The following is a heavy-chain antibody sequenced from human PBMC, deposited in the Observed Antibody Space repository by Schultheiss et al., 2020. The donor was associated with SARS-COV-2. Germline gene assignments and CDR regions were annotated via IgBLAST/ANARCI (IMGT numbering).Heavy chain of an antibody. D-gene: IGHD2-2*02. Sequence: GGSLRLSCAASGFTFSNAWMSWVRQAPGKGLEWVGRIKSKTDGGTTDYAAPVKGRFTISRDDSKNTLYLQMNSLRAEDTAVYYCAREGDYCSSTSCYTGYYMDVWGKGTTVTVSS. V-gene: IGHV3-15*01. CDR2: IKSKTDGGTT. CDR3: AREGDYCSSTSCYTGYYMDV. J-gene: IGHJ6*03. CDR1: GFTFSNAW.